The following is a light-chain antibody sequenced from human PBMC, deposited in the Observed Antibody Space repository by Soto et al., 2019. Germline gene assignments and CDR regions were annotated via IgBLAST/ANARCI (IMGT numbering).Light chain of an antibody. CDR2: GAS. V-gene: IGKV3-20*01. Sequence: EVVLTQSPVTLSLSPGERATLSCRASQSVSSPYLAWYQQKPGQPPRLLIYGASSRATDIPDRFNGSGSGTEYTLTMARLAPEDYSMYYCQQYGSSPFTFGPGTNVDI. CDR3: QQYGSSPFT. J-gene: IGKJ3*01. CDR1: QSVSSPY.